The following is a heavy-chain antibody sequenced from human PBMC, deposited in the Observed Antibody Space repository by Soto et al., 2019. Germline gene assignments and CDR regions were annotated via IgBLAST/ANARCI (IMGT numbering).Heavy chain of an antibody. CDR1: GFTFSSYW. CDR2: INSDGSST. D-gene: IGHD2-2*01. Sequence: VGSLRLSCAASGFTFSSYWMHWVRQAPGKGLVWVSRINSDGSSTSYADSVKGRFTISRDNAKNTLYLQMNSLRAEDTAVYYCARTRRGCSSTSCPYYYYGMDVWGQGTTVTVSS. J-gene: IGHJ6*02. CDR3: ARTRRGCSSTSCPYYYYGMDV. V-gene: IGHV3-74*01.